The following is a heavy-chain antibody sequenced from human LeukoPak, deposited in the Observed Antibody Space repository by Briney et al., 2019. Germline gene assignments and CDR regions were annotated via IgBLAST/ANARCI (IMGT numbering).Heavy chain of an antibody. J-gene: IGHJ4*02. CDR1: GFTFSSYS. D-gene: IGHD4-23*01. V-gene: IGHV3-48*01. Sequence: PGGSLRLSCAASGFTFSSYSMNWVRQAPGKGLEWVSYISSSSSTIYYADSVKGRFTISRSNAKNSLYLQMNSMRAEETAVYYCARDSGPVVRGYFDYWGQGTLVTVSS. CDR2: ISSSSSTI. CDR3: ARDSGPVVRGYFDY.